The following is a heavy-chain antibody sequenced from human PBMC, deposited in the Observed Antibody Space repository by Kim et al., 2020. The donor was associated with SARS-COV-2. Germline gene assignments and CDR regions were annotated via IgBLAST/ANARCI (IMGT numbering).Heavy chain of an antibody. D-gene: IGHD1-26*01. CDR3: AREGSVRSGAFDI. V-gene: IGHV1-18*01. J-gene: IGHJ3*02. Sequence: AQKLQGRVTMTTDTSTSTAYMELRSLRSDDTAVYYCAREGSVRSGAFDIWGQGTMVTVSS.